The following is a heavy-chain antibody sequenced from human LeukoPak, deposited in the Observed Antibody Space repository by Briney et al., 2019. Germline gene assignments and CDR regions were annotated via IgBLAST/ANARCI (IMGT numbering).Heavy chain of an antibody. CDR3: ARGVWSGYYNTTTSYDY. Sequence: SETLSLTCAVYGGSFSGYYWSWIRQPPGKGLEWIGEINHSGSTNYNPSLKSRVTISVDTSKNQFSLKLSSVTAADTAVYYCARGVWSGYYNTTTSYDYWGQGTLVTVSS. V-gene: IGHV4-34*01. D-gene: IGHD3-3*01. J-gene: IGHJ4*02. CDR1: GGSFSGYY. CDR2: INHSGST.